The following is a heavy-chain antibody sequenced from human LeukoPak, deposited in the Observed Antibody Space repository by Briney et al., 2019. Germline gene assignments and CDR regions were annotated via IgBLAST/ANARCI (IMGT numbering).Heavy chain of an antibody. CDR3: AKDRSSSTSCSNY. Sequence: GGSLRLSCEASGFNCSNYAMTWVRQAPGKGLEWVSGVTGSSSNTYYADSVKGRFTISRDNSKNMLYLEMNSLRVEDTAIYYCAKDRSSSTSCSNYWGRGSLVTVSS. V-gene: IGHV3-23*01. CDR2: VTGSSSNT. D-gene: IGHD2-2*01. J-gene: IGHJ4*02. CDR1: GFNCSNYA.